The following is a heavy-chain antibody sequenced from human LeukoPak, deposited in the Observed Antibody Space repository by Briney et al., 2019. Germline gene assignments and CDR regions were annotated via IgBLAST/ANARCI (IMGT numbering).Heavy chain of an antibody. D-gene: IGHD5-18*01. J-gene: IGHJ4*02. CDR3: AMDPGSNSYGSFDN. CDR2: TSGSGRNT. Sequence: GGSLRLSCAASGFTFSTYAMTWVRQAPGKGLEWVSSTSGSGRNTYYADSVKGRFTISRDNSKNTLYLQMNSLRAEDTAIYYCAMDPGSNSYGSFDNWGQGTLVTVSS. V-gene: IGHV3-23*01. CDR1: GFTFSTYA.